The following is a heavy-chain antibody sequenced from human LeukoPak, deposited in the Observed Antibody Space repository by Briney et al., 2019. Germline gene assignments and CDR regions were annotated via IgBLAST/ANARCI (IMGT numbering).Heavy chain of an antibody. Sequence: ASVKVSCKASGYTFTSYAMNWVRQAPGQGLEWMGWINTNTGNPTYAQGFTGRFVFSLDTSVSTAYLQISSLKAEDTAVYYCAXXAGEVRYFDWLGYYYMDVWGKGTTVTVSS. J-gene: IGHJ6*03. CDR2: INTNTGNP. CDR1: GYTFTSYA. D-gene: IGHD3-9*01. V-gene: IGHV7-4-1*02. CDR3: AXXAGEVRYFDWLGYYYMDV.